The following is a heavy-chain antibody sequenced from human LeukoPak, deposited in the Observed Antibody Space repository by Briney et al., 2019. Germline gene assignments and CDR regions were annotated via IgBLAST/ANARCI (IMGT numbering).Heavy chain of an antibody. CDR3: ARDNSGSYREFDY. D-gene: IGHD1-26*01. CDR2: IYTSGST. J-gene: IGHJ4*02. V-gene: IGHV4-4*07. Sequence: PSETLSLTCSVSGGSISSNYWSWIRPPAGKGREWIGRIYTSGSTNYNASLKNRASMSVDTSNNQFSPKLSSLPRADTAVVVCARDNSGSYREFDYWGQGTLVTVSS. CDR1: GGSISSNY.